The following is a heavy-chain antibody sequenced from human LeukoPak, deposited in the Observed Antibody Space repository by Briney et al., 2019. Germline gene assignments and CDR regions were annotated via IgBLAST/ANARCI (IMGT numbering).Heavy chain of an antibody. D-gene: IGHD3-9*01. J-gene: IGHJ4*02. Sequence: SETLSLTCTVSGYSISSGYYWGWIRQPPGKGLEWIGSIYHSGSTYYNPSLKSRVTISVDTSKNQFSLKLSSVTAADTAVYYCARWVDLTVYWGQGTLVTVSS. CDR3: ARWVDLTVY. CDR1: GYSISSGYY. CDR2: IYHSGST. V-gene: IGHV4-38-2*02.